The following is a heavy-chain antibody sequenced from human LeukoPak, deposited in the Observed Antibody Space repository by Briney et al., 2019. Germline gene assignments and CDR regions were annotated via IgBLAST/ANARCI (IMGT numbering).Heavy chain of an antibody. J-gene: IGHJ4*02. CDR2: ISSSSSYI. CDR1: GFTVSSSY. D-gene: IGHD3-22*01. V-gene: IGHV3-21*01. CDR3: TVVVIRWYFDY. Sequence: GGSLRLSCAASGFTVSSSYMSWVRQAPGKGLEWVSSISSSSSYIYYADSVKGRFTISRDNAKNSLYLQMNSLRAEDTAVYYCTVVVIRWYFDYWGQGTLVTVSS.